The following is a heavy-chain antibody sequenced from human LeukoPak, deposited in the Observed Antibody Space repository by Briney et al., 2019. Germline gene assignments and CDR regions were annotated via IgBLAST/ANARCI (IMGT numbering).Heavy chain of an antibody. CDR1: GFTFSSYE. CDR3: VKDDGWVQYAN. J-gene: IGHJ4*02. Sequence: GGSLRLSCAASGFTFSSYEMNWVRQAPGKGLEWVSGIRADAVTTYYADSVKGRFIIFRDNSKNTVYLQMNSLSAEDAAVYYCVKDDGWVQYANWGQGTLVTVSS. CDR2: IRADAVTT. D-gene: IGHD5-24*01. V-gene: IGHV3-23*01.